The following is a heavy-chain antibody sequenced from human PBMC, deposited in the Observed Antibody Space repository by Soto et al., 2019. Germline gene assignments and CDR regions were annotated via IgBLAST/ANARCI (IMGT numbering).Heavy chain of an antibody. J-gene: IGHJ6*03. Sequence: GGSLRLSCAASGFTFSSYSMNWVRQAPGKGLEWVSSISSSSSYIYYADSVKGRFTISRDNAKNSLYLQMNSLRAEDTAVYYCARDMEAARPKDYENYYYMDVWGKGTTVTVSS. V-gene: IGHV3-21*01. CDR1: GFTFSSYS. D-gene: IGHD6-6*01. CDR2: ISSSSSYI. CDR3: ARDMEAARPKDYENYYYMDV.